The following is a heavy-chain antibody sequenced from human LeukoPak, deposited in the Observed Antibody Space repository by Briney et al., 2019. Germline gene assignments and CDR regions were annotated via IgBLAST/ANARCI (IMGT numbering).Heavy chain of an antibody. CDR1: GYSISSGYY. CDR2: IYHSGST. D-gene: IGHD6-13*01. CDR3: ARVVSAYSSSQGYYFDY. J-gene: IGHJ4*02. Sequence: PSETLSLTCAVSGYSISSGYYWGWIRQPPGKGLEWIGSIYHSGSTYYNPSLKSRVTISVDTSENQFSLKLSSVTAADTAVYYCARVVSAYSSSQGYYFDYWGQGTLVTVSS. V-gene: IGHV4-38-2*01.